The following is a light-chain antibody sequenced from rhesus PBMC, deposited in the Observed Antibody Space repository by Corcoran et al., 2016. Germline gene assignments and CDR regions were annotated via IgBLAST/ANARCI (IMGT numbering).Light chain of an antibody. J-gene: IGKJ1*01. CDR1: ESVSVVGINL. Sequence: DIVLTQSPASLAVSPGQRATSTCRASESVSVVGINLIHWYQQKPGQPPKLLIYPASNKDTGVPARVSGSGSGTDFTLPINPVEADDAADYYCLQSKNSPRTFGQGTKVEIK. V-gene: IGKV7-13*01. CDR2: PAS. CDR3: LQSKNSPRT.